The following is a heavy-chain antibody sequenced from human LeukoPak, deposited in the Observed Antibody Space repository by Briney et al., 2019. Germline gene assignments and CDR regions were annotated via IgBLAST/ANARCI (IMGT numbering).Heavy chain of an antibody. CDR2: ISYSGST. D-gene: IGHD2-15*01. CDR3: ARGLWVAEDYGMDV. V-gene: IGHV4-39*01. Sequence: SETLSLTCTVSGDSIRSSIYYWGWIRQPPGKGLEWIGKISYSGSTYYNPSLKSRVTISVDTSRNQFSLKLSSVTAADTAVYYCARGLWVAEDYGMDVWGQGTTVTVSS. CDR1: GDSIRSSIYY. J-gene: IGHJ6*02.